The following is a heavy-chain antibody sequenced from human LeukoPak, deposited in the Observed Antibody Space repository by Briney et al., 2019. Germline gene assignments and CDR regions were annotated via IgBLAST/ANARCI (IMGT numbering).Heavy chain of an antibody. CDR3: ARDKNWETLGAFDI. V-gene: IGHV4-59*01. Sequence: PETLSLTCTVSGDSISSYYWNWIRQPPGEGLEWIGYSLYSRKPNTNPSLKSRVTISGNTSKNQLSLKLSAVTAADTAVYYCARDKNWETLGAFDIWGQGTMVTVS. CDR1: GDSISSYY. J-gene: IGHJ3*02. CDR2: SLYSRKP. D-gene: IGHD7-27*01.